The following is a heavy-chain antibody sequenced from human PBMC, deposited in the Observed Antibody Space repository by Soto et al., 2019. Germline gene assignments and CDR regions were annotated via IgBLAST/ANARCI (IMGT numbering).Heavy chain of an antibody. D-gene: IGHD6-13*01. J-gene: IGHJ6*02. CDR3: ARTSAAGKYYYGMDV. CDR2: IDPSDSYT. Sequence: GESRKISCKGSGYSFTSYWISWVRQMPGKGLEWMGRIDPSDSYTNYSPSFQGHVTISADKSISTAYLQWSSLKASDTAMYYCARTSAAGKYYYGMDVWGQGTTVTVSS. CDR1: GYSFTSYW. V-gene: IGHV5-10-1*01.